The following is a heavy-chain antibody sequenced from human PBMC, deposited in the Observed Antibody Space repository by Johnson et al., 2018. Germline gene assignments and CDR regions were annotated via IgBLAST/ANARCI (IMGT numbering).Heavy chain of an antibody. Sequence: QVQLVQSGGGVVQPGRSLRLSCAASGFTFSSNGMHWARQAPGKGLDWVAVISYDGSNKYYADPVKGRFTISRDNSKNTLYRQMNGLRAEDSAVDYCAKGSYCSSTSCYGDYYYDGMDVWGQGTTVTVSS. CDR2: ISYDGSNK. D-gene: IGHD2-2*01. J-gene: IGHJ6*02. V-gene: IGHV3-30*18. CDR1: GFTFSSNG. CDR3: AKGSYCSSTSCYGDYYYDGMDV.